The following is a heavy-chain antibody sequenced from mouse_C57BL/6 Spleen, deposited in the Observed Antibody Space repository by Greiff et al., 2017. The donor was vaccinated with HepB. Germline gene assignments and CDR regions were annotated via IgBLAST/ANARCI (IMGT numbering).Heavy chain of an antibody. V-gene: IGHV1-19*01. CDR1: GYTFTDYY. CDR2: INPYNGGT. J-gene: IGHJ4*01. CDR3: ARTVYAMDY. Sequence: VQLQQSGPVLVKPGASVKMSCKASGYTFTDYYMNWVKQSHGKSLEWIGVINPYNGGTSYNQKFKGKATLTVDKSSSTAYMELNSLTSEDSAVYYCARTVYAMDYWGQGTSVTVSS.